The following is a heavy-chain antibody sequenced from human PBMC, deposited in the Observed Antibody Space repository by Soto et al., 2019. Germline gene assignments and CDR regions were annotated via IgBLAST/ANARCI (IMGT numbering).Heavy chain of an antibody. V-gene: IGHV4-31*03. J-gene: IGHJ4*02. D-gene: IGHD3-10*02. Sequence: SETLSLTCTVSGASVSTGVYYWTWIRQHPVKGLEWIGYIDNSGSTYYNPSLTGRVDISVDTSKNEFSLNLQSLTAADTAFYYCAGAVSEFYVRRYRTSSFDQWGQGGLVTVSS. CDR1: GASVSTGVYY. CDR3: AGAVSEFYVRRYRTSSFDQ. CDR2: IDNSGST.